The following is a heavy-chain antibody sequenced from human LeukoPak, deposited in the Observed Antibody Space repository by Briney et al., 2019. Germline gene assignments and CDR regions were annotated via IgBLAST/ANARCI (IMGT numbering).Heavy chain of an antibody. V-gene: IGHV3-48*03. CDR1: GFTFSSYE. CDR3: ARVAINDYGDYFDY. J-gene: IGHJ4*02. Sequence: GGSLRLSCAASGFTFSSYEMNWVRQAPGRGLEWVSYISSSDSTIYYADSVKGRFTISRDNAKNSLYLQMNSLRAEDTAVYYCARVAINDYGDYFDYWGQGTLVTVSS. D-gene: IGHD4-17*01. CDR2: ISSSDSTI.